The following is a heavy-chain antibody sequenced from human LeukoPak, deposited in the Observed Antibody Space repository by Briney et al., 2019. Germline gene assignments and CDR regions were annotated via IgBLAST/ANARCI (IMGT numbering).Heavy chain of an antibody. CDR1: GGSISSSSYY. V-gene: IGHV4-61*05. CDR3: ARTYSSGWYEPNYYYYYGMDV. D-gene: IGHD6-19*01. J-gene: IGHJ6*02. CDR2: IYYSGST. Sequence: SETLSLTCTVSGGSISSSSYYWGWIRQPPGKGLEWIGYIYYSGSTNYNPSLKSRVTISVDTSKNQFSLKLSSVTAADTAVYYCARTYSSGWYEPNYYYYYGMDVWGQGTTVTVSS.